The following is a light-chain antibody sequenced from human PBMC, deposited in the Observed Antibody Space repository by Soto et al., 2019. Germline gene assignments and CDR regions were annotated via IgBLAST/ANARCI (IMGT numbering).Light chain of an antibody. CDR2: YDT. V-gene: IGLV3-21*01. CDR3: QVWESSFDPVE. Sequence: SYELTQPPSVSVAPGKTANITCGGKNIGSKIVHWYHQKPGQAPVLVIYYDTDRPSGIPERFSGSKSGNTATLTISRVEAGDEADYYCQVWESSFDPVEFGGGTKVTVL. J-gene: IGLJ2*01. CDR1: NIGSKI.